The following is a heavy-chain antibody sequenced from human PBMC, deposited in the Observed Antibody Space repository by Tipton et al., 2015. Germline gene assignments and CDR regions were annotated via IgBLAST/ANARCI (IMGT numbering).Heavy chain of an antibody. CDR3: ARESYNEGWYADS. V-gene: IGHV4-61*02. D-gene: IGHD6-19*01. CDR2: VYSSGKS. J-gene: IGHJ4*02. CDR1: GASISSGS. Sequence: TLSLTCTVSGASISSGSWSWIRQAAGKGLEWIGRVYSSGKSDSNPSFRSRVIISLDRSMNHFSRRLSSVTAADTALYYCARESYNEGWYADSWGQGTLVTVSS.